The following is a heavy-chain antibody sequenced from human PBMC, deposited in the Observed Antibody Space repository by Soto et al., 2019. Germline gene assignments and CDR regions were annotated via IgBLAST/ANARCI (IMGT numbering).Heavy chain of an antibody. V-gene: IGHV2-5*02. CDR2: IYWDDSK. Sequence: QITLKESGPPLVKHTRTLTLTCTFSGFALTTDRVGVGWIRQPPGEALEWLAVIYWDDSKTYRPSLESRLTITKDTSKNQVALTMTNMDSVDTATYYCAHAYGGRSLYWGQGTLVTVSS. J-gene: IGHJ4*02. D-gene: IGHD1-26*01. CDR3: AHAYGGRSLY. CDR1: GFALTTDRVG.